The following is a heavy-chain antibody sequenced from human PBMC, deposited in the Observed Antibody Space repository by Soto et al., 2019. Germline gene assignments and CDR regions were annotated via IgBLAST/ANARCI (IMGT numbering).Heavy chain of an antibody. Sequence: SETLSLTCAVSGYSTSSSHWWGWIRQPPGKGLEWIGYIYYNGNTFYNPSLKSRVTMSIDTSNSQFSLSLNSVTAADTAVYYCATKPNALYYFDYWGQGALVTVSS. V-gene: IGHV4-28*01. CDR1: GYSTSSSHW. D-gene: IGHD2-8*01. CDR3: ATKPNALYYFDY. J-gene: IGHJ4*02. CDR2: IYYNGNT.